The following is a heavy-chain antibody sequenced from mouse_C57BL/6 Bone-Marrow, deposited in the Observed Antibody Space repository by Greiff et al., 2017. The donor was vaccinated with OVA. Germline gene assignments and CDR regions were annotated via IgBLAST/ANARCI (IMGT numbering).Heavy chain of an antibody. Sequence: VQLQQSGAELARPGASVKLSCKASGYTFTSYGISWVKQRTGQGLEWIGEIYPRSGNTYYNEKFKGKATLTADKSSSTAYMELRSLTSEDSAVYFCARELVYYGPLGGQGTTLTVSS. CDR2: IYPRSGNT. CDR3: ARELVYYGPL. CDR1: GYTFTSYG. V-gene: IGHV1-81*01. D-gene: IGHD1-2*01. J-gene: IGHJ2*01.